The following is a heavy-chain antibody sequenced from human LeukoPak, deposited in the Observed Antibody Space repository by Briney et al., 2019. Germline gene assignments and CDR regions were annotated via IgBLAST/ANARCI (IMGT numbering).Heavy chain of an antibody. CDR1: GFTFSNYA. CDR3: ASSYYDYVWGSYPLDY. V-gene: IGHV3-30*04. CDR2: ISYDGSNK. J-gene: IGHJ4*02. Sequence: PGGSLRLSCAASGFTFSNYAMSWVRQAPGKGLEWVAVISYDGSNKYYADSVKGRFTISRDNSKNTLYLQMNSLRAEDTAVYYCASSYYDYVWGSYPLDYWGQGTLVTVSS. D-gene: IGHD3-16*02.